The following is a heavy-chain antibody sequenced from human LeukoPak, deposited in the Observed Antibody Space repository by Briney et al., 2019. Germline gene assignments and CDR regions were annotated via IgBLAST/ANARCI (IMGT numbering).Heavy chain of an antibody. J-gene: IGHJ6*04. CDR3: AELGITMIGGV. Sequence: GGSLRLSCAASGFTISDHYMRWVRQAPGKGLEGVSYISSSGSTIYYADFVKGRFTISRDNAKNSLYLQMNSLRAEDTAVYYCAELGITMIGGVWGKGTTVTISS. V-gene: IGHV3-11*04. CDR2: ISSSGSTI. D-gene: IGHD3-10*02. CDR1: GFTISDHY.